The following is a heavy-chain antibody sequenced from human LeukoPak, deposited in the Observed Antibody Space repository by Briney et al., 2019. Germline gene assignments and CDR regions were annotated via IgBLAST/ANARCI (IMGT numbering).Heavy chain of an antibody. Sequence: GESLKISCKGSGYSITSYWISWVRQLPGKGLEWMGRIDPSDSYTNYSRSYTDQDNIAPDKATSTADPQWSSVKASDSGMNYCARHLYSGSYLRGSTPYYYYCGMDVWGQGTTVTVS. D-gene: IGHD1-26*01. CDR2: IDPSDSYT. CDR3: ARHLYSGSYLRGSTPYYYYCGMDV. J-gene: IGHJ6*02. CDR1: GYSITSYW. V-gene: IGHV5-10-1*04.